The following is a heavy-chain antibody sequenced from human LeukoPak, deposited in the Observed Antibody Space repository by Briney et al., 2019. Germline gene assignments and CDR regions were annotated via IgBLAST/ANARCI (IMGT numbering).Heavy chain of an antibody. D-gene: IGHD3-22*01. CDR2: ISAYNGNT. CDR3: ARGPPITDSSGYYY. CDR1: GYTFTSYG. V-gene: IGHV1-18*01. Sequence: ASVKVSCKASGYTFTSYGISWVRQAPGQGLEWMGWISAYNGNTNYVQKLQGRVTMTTDTSTSTAYMELRSLRSDDTAVYYCARGPPITDSSGYYYWGQGTLVTVSS. J-gene: IGHJ4*02.